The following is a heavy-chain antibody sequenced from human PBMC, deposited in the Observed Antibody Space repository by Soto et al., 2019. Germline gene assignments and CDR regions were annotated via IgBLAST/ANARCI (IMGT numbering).Heavy chain of an antibody. D-gene: IGHD3-3*01. V-gene: IGHV4-59*01. CDR2: IYYSGST. J-gene: IGHJ6*03. CDR1: GGSISSYY. CDR3: ARVIDFWNGYYPYYMDV. Sequence: PSETLSLTCTVSGGSISSYYWSWIRQPPGKGLEWIGYIYYSGSTNYNPSLKSRVTISVDTSKNQFSLKLSSVTAADTAVYYCARVIDFWNGYYPYYMDVCCKGTTVTVSS.